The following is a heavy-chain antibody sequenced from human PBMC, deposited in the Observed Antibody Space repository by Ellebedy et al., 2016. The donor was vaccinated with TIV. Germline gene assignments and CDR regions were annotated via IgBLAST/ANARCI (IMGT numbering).Heavy chain of an antibody. CDR2: IYHTGST. CDR3: ARVRGPHNKNWFDP. CDR1: GDSITNYY. D-gene: IGHD1-14*01. J-gene: IGHJ5*02. V-gene: IGHV4-59*01. Sequence: SETLSLTCTVSGDSITNYYWNWIRQPPGKGLEWIAYIYHTGSTNYNPSLKRRVTLSIDTSKNQFSLNLSSVTAADTAVYYCARVRGPHNKNWFDPWGQGTQVTVSS.